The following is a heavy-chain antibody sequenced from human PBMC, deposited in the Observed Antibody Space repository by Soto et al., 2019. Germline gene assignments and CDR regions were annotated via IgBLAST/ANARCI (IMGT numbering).Heavy chain of an antibody. CDR2: LYTGGTT. CDR1: GFSVTGNH. J-gene: IGHJ4*02. Sequence: GGSLRLSCAASGFSVTGNHMTWVRQAPGKGLEWVSSLYTGGTTYYADSVQGRFTISRDSSKNTLFLQMDRLRAEDSAVYYCARDLATVGKGFDSWGPGTLVTVS. CDR3: ARDLATVGKGFDS. D-gene: IGHD5-12*01. V-gene: IGHV3-53*01.